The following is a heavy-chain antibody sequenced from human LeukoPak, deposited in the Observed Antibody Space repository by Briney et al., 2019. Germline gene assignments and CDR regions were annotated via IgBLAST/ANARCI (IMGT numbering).Heavy chain of an antibody. CDR2: ISAYNGNT. J-gene: IGHJ4*02. V-gene: IGHV1-18*01. CDR3: ARXVXXIVVXXXXEDY. Sequence: ASVKVSCKASGYTFTSYGISWVRQASGQGLEWMGWISAYNGNTNYAXKLQGRVTMTTDTSTSTACMELRSLRSDDTAVYYCARXVXXIVVXXXXEDYWGQGTLVTVSS. CDR1: GYTFTSYG. D-gene: IGHD2-15*01.